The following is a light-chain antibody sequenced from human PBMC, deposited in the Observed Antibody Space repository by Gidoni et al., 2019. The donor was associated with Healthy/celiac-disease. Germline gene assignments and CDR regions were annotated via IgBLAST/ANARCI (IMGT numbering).Light chain of an antibody. J-gene: IGKJ5*01. CDR3: QQYNSYAIT. V-gene: IGKV1-5*01. CDR1: QSISSW. CDR2: DAS. Sequence: DIQMTQSPSTLSASVGDRVTITCRASQSISSWLAWYQQKPGKDPKLLIYDASRLESGVPSRFSGSGSGTEFTLTISSLQPDDFATYYCQQYNSYAITFGQGTRLEIK.